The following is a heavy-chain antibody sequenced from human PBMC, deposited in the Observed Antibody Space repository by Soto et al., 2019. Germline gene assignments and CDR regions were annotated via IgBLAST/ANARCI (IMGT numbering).Heavy chain of an antibody. CDR3: ARAVGDPLYYLDY. CDR2: TYYCGNT. CDR1: SDSISSYY. J-gene: IGHJ4*02. Sequence: QVQLPESGPGLVMPSETLSLTCTVSSDSISSYYWIWIRQSHGKGLEWIGYTYYCGNTNYNPSLKSRVTISGDTSKNQFSLRLSSVTAADTAVYYCARAVGDPLYYLDYWGQGTLVTVSS. D-gene: IGHD6-19*01. V-gene: IGHV4-59*08.